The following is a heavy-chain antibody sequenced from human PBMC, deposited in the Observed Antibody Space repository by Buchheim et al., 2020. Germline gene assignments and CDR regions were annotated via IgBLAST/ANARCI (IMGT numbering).Heavy chain of an antibody. V-gene: IGHV4-39*01. J-gene: IGHJ1*01. CDR3: ASIVDAEYFQH. CDR1: GGSISRTIYY. CDR2: IYHDGSS. D-gene: IGHD2-15*01. Sequence: QLQLQESGPGLVKPSETLSLTCSVSGGSISRTIYYWGWIRQPPGKGLEWIGSIYHDGSSYYNPSLKSRVTLSADTSKNQFSLKLSSVTAADTAVYYCASIVDAEYFQHWGQGTL.